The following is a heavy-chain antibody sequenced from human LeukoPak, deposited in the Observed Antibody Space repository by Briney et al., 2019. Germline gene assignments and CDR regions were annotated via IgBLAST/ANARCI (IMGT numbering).Heavy chain of an antibody. Sequence: SETLSLTCTVSGGSISSGGFFWSWIRQSPGKGLECIGYIYYTGSTYYTPSLKSRLTMSVDTSKNQFSLTLTGLTAADTAMYYCASLENSGYTNAFGIWGQGTPVVVSS. J-gene: IGHJ3*02. V-gene: IGHV4-30-4*01. CDR2: IYYTGST. CDR1: GGSISSGGFF. D-gene: IGHD3-22*01. CDR3: ASLENSGYTNAFGI.